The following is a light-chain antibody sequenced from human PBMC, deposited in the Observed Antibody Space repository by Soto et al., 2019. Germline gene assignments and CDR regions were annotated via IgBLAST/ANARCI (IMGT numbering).Light chain of an antibody. Sequence: EIVLTQSPGTLSLSPGERATLSCRASQSVSSSYLAWYQQKPGQAPRLLIYGTSNRATGIPDRFSGSGSGADFTFTISRLEPEDFAVYYCQQNGGSPAFGGGTKLEIK. CDR1: QSVSSSY. J-gene: IGKJ4*01. CDR3: QQNGGSPA. V-gene: IGKV3-20*01. CDR2: GTS.